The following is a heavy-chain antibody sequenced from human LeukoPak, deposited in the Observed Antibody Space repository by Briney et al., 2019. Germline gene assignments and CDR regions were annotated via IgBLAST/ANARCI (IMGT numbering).Heavy chain of an antibody. D-gene: IGHD2-8*01. Sequence: ASETLSLTCTVSGGSISSYYWSWIRQPAGKGLEWIGRIYTSGSTNYNPSLKSRVTMSVDTSKNQFSLKLSSVTAADTAVYYCARGYCTNGVCYGVYYYYGTDVWGQGTTVTVSS. V-gene: IGHV4-4*07. CDR1: GGSISSYY. CDR3: ARGYCTNGVCYGVYYYYGTDV. J-gene: IGHJ6*02. CDR2: IYTSGST.